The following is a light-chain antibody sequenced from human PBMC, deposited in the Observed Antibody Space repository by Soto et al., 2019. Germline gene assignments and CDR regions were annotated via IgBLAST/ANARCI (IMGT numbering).Light chain of an antibody. CDR1: SSNVGAGYD. Sequence: QSVLTQSPSVSGAPGQRVTISCTGTSSNVGAGYDVHWYQHLPGTAPKLLIYSNNNRPSGVPDRFSASKSGASASLAITRLQAEDEADYYCQSYDNSLTGYVFGTGTKVTV. CDR3: QSYDNSLTGYV. CDR2: SNN. J-gene: IGLJ1*01. V-gene: IGLV1-40*01.